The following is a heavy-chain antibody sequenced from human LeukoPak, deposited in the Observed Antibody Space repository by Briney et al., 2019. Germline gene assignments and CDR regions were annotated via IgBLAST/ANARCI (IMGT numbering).Heavy chain of an antibody. D-gene: IGHD5-24*01. CDR2: VFDGKTT. CDR1: GESLNYYY. CDR3: ASGAWATRLHS. Sequence: SETLPLTCAVYGESLNYYYWSWIRQSPEKGLEWIGEVFDGKTTNYNPSLKSRVTISAVTSSNQFSLNLKSVTAADTAVYYCASGAWATRLHSWAQGTLVIVSS. V-gene: IGHV4-34*12. J-gene: IGHJ4*02.